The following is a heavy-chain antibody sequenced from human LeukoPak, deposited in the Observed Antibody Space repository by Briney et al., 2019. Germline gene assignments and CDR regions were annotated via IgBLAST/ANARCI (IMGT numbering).Heavy chain of an antibody. Sequence: ASVKVSCKASGYTFTGYYMHWVRQAPGQGLEWMGWINPNSGGTNYAQKFQGRVTMTRDTSISTAYTELSRLRSDDTAVYYCARDSTGSQWLGPPLDYTFDYWGQGTLVTVSS. CDR2: INPNSGGT. V-gene: IGHV1-2*02. CDR1: GYTFTGYY. D-gene: IGHD6-19*01. J-gene: IGHJ4*02. CDR3: ARDSTGSQWLGPPLDYTFDY.